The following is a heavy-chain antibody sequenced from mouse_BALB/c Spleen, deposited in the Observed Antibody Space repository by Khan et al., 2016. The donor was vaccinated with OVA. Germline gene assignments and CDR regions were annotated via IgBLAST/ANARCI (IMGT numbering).Heavy chain of an antibody. Sequence: EVQLQQSGPELVKPGASVKISCKASGYSFTGYFMNWVMQSHGKSLEWIGRINPHIGETFYNQKFKDKATLTVDESSTTAHMELRSLSSEDSAVYYCRRKNGSDFDYWGQGTTLTVSS. CDR2: INPHIGET. D-gene: IGHD1-1*01. CDR3: RRKNGSDFDY. CDR1: GYSFTGYF. V-gene: IGHV1-20*02. J-gene: IGHJ2*01.